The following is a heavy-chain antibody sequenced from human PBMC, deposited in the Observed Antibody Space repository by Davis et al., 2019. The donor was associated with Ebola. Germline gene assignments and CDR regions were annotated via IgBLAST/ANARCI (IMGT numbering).Heavy chain of an antibody. J-gene: IGHJ6*02. V-gene: IGHV1-69*13. CDR2: IILIFGTA. Sequence: SSVKVSCKASGGTFSSYAISWVRQAPGQGLEWLGGIILIFGTANYAQKFQGRVTITADESTSTAYMELSSLRSEDTAVYYCARGSQSKYYYYYGMDVWGQGTTVSVSS. CDR1: GGTFSSYA. CDR3: ARGSQSKYYYYYGMDV. D-gene: IGHD4-11*01.